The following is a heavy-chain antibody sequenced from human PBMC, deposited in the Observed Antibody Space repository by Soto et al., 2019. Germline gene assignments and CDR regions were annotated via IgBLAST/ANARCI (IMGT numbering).Heavy chain of an antibody. Sequence: PWWSLRLSCASSGFTFSSYDMHWVRQATGKGLEWVSAIGTAGDTYYPGSVKGRFTISRENAKNSLYLQMNSLRAGDTAVYYCARGEDSYGYGNAFDIWGQGTMVTV. D-gene: IGHD5-18*01. V-gene: IGHV3-13*01. CDR1: GFTFSSYD. CDR3: ARGEDSYGYGNAFDI. CDR2: IGTAGDT. J-gene: IGHJ3*02.